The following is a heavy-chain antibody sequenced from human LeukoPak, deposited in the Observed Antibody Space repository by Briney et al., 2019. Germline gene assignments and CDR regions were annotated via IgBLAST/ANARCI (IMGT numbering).Heavy chain of an antibody. Sequence: ASVKVSCKASGYTFTNYNIHWVRQAPGQGLEWMGRIIPSGGTTGYAQKFQDRLTLTRDTSTSTVYMELSSLRSEDTAVYYCAREGSRDYYYFDYWGQGTLVTVSS. J-gene: IGHJ4*02. V-gene: IGHV1-46*01. CDR1: GYTFTNYN. CDR3: AREGSRDYYYFDY. D-gene: IGHD3-22*01. CDR2: IIPSGGTT.